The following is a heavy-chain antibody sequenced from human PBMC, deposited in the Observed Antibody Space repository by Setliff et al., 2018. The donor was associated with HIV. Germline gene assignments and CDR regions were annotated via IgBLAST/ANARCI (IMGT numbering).Heavy chain of an antibody. Sequence: GGSLRLSCAASGFTFSDYYMSWIRQAPGKGLGWVSYISSSGRTIYYADSVKGRFTISRDNAKNSVYLQMNSLRDEDTAVYYCTTGLLHDGFDMWGPGTMVTVS. V-gene: IGHV3-11*04. CDR1: GFTFSDYY. CDR2: ISSSGRTI. CDR3: TTGLLHDGFDM. J-gene: IGHJ3*02.